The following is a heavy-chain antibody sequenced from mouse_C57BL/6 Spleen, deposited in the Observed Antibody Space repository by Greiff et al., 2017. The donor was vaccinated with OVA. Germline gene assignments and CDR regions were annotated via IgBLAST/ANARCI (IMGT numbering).Heavy chain of an antibody. CDR2: IRNKANGYTT. J-gene: IGHJ1*03. V-gene: IGHV7-3*01. D-gene: IGHD1-1*01. CDR3: ARFYGRSYEWYFDV. CDR1: GFTFTDYY. Sequence: DVKLVESGGGLVQPGGSLSLSCAASGFTFTDYYMSWVRQPPGKALEWLGFIRNKANGYTTEYSASVKGRFTISRDNSQSILYLQMNALRAEDSATYYCARFYGRSYEWYFDVWGTGTTGTGSS.